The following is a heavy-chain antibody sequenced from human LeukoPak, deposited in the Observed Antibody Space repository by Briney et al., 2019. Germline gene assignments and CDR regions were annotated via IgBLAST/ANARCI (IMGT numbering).Heavy chain of an antibody. V-gene: IGHV3-30*04. J-gene: IGHJ6*02. CDR1: GFTFSSYA. CDR2: ISYDGSNK. D-gene: IGHD2-2*01. Sequence: GGSLRLSCAASGFTFSSYAMHWVRQAPGKGLEWVAVISYDGSNKYYADSVKGRSTISRDNSKNTLYLQMNSLRAEDTAVYYCARVRYCSSTSCYWGLISSYYYYGMDVWGQGTTVTVSS. CDR3: ARVRYCSSTSCYWGLISSYYYYGMDV.